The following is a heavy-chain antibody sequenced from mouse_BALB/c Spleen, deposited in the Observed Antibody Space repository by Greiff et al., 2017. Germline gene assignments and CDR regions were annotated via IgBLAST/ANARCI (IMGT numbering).Heavy chain of an antibody. Sequence: EVQLQQSGPSLVKPSQTLSLTCSVTGDSITSGYWNWIRKFPGNKLEYMGYISYSGSTYYNPSLKSRISITRDTSKNQYYLQLNSVTTEDTATYYCARSPSVVAYYAMDYWGQGTSVTVSS. D-gene: IGHD1-1*01. CDR3: ARSPSVVAYYAMDY. CDR1: GDSITSGY. V-gene: IGHV3-8*02. J-gene: IGHJ4*01. CDR2: ISYSGST.